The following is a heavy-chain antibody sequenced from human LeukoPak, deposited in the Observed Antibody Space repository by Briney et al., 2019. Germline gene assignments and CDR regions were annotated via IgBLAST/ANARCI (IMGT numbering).Heavy chain of an antibody. D-gene: IGHD2-2*02. V-gene: IGHV4-39*01. Sequence: PSETLSLTCTVSGDSITSNSYYWGWIRQPPGKGLEWIGSIEYSGSTYYNPSLKSRGTISVDRSKNQFSLKLRSVTAADTAVYYCARHGGKPQYQLLHRDRRIRDGQSYFDSWGQGTLVTVSS. CDR2: IEYSGST. CDR3: ARHGGKPQYQLLHRDRRIRDGQSYFDS. CDR1: GDSITSNSYY. J-gene: IGHJ4*02.